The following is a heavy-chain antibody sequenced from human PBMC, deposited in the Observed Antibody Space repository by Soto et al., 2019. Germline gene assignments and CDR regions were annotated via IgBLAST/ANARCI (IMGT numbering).Heavy chain of an antibody. V-gene: IGHV5-10-1*01. Sequence: GESLKISCSGSGYSFTKYCINWVLQMPGKGLEWMWMIDPSDSNTNYSPSFQGHVTISTDKSISTAYLQWSSLKASDGAMYYCARRESSSSRYYYYAMDVWGQGTTVTVSS. CDR2: IDPSDSNT. J-gene: IGHJ6*02. D-gene: IGHD6-6*01. CDR3: ARRESSSSRYYYYAMDV. CDR1: GYSFTKYC.